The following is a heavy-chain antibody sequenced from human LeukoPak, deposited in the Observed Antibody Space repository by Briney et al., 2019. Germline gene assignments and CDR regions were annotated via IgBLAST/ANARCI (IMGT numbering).Heavy chain of an antibody. CDR2: INGDGSST. CDR1: GYTYSRYR. J-gene: IGHJ5*01. CDR3: TTDTFGARDS. D-gene: IGHD3-10*01. V-gene: IGHV3-74*01. Sequence: GGSLRLSCAASGYTYSRYRMHWVRQRTGKGLVWVSRINGDGSSTSYAESVRGRFTISRDNAKNTLYLQMNSLRAEDAAVYYCTTDTFGARDSWGQGTLVTVSS.